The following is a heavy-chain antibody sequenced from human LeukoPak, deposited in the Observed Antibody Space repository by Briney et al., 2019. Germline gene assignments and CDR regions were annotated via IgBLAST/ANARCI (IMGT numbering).Heavy chain of an antibody. V-gene: IGHV4-4*07. CDR3: ARDQKGYCSSTSCYKYNWFDP. Sequence: SETLSLTCTVSGGSINGYYWSWIRQPAGKGLEWIGRIYTSGSTNYNPSLKSRVTMSVDTSKNQFSLKLSSVTAADTAVYYCARDQKGYCSSTSCYKYNWFDPWGQGTLVTVSS. D-gene: IGHD2-2*02. CDR2: IYTSGST. J-gene: IGHJ5*02. CDR1: GGSINGYY.